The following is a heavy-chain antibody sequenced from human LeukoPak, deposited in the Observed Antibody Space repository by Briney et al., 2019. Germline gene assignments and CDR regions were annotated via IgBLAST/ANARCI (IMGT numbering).Heavy chain of an antibody. CDR2: IHYSGST. CDR1: GGSISGYY. Sequence: PSETLSLTCTVSGGSISGYYWSWIRQPPGKGLEWIGFIHYSGSTNYNPSLKSRVTISVDTSKNQFSLKLSSRTAADTAVYYCARYGSGSYHFDYWGQGTLVTVSS. V-gene: IGHV4-59*01. D-gene: IGHD3-10*01. J-gene: IGHJ4*02. CDR3: ARYGSGSYHFDY.